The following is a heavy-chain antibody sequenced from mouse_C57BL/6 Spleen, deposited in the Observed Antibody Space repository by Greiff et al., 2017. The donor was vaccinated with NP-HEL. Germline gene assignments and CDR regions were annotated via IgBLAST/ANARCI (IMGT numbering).Heavy chain of an antibody. CDR1: GFTFSSYA. CDR3: ARDGMAYWYFEV. J-gene: IGHJ1*03. Sequence: EVQGVESGGGLVKPGGSLKLSCAASGFTFSSYAMSWVRQTPEKRLEWVATISDGGSYTYYPDNVKGRFTISRDNAKNNLYLQMSHLKTENTAMYYCARDGMAYWYFEVWGTGTTVTVSS. CDR2: ISDGGSYT. V-gene: IGHV5-4*01.